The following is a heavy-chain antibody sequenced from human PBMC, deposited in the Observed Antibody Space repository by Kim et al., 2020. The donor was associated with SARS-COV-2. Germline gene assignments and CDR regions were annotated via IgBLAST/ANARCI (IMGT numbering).Heavy chain of an antibody. J-gene: IGHJ4*02. V-gene: IGHV4-34*01. CDR2: INHSGST. CDR1: GGSFSGYY. Sequence: SETLSLTCAVYGGSFSGYYWSWIRQPPGKGLEWIGEINHSGSTNYNPSLKSRVTISVDTSKNQFSLKLSSVTAADTAVYYCARGSGSHQIGLRLRHFDYWGQGTLVTVSS. CDR3: ARGSGSHQIGLRLRHFDY. D-gene: IGHD3-10*01.